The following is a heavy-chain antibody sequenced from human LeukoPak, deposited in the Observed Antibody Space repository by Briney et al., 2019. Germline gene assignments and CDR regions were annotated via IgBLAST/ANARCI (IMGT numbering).Heavy chain of an antibody. CDR2: ISSSSTYI. V-gene: IGHV3-21*01. J-gene: IGHJ4*02. Sequence: GGSLRLSCAASGFTFSSYSMNWVRQAPGKGLEWVSSISSSSTYIYYADSVKGRFTISRDNAKNSLYLQMNSLRAEDTAVYYCARGGNPTYYYGSGSYYDGEFLDYWGQGTLVTASS. CDR1: GFTFSSYS. CDR3: ARGGNPTYYYGSGSYYDGEFLDY. D-gene: IGHD3-10*01.